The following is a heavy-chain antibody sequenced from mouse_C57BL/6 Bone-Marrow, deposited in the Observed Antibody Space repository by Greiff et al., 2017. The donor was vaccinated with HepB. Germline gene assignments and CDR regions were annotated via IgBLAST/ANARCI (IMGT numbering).Heavy chain of an antibody. CDR2: INPGSGGT. D-gene: IGHD1-1*01. CDR3: ARRRSSSYYFDY. J-gene: IGHJ2*01. V-gene: IGHV1-54*01. Sequence: QVQLKQSGAELVRPGTSVKVSCKASGYAFTNYLIEWVKQRPGQGLEWIGVINPGSGGTNYNEKFKGKATLTADKSSSTAYMQLSSLTSKDAAVYFCARRRSSSYYFDYWGQGTTLTVSS. CDR1: GYAFTNYL.